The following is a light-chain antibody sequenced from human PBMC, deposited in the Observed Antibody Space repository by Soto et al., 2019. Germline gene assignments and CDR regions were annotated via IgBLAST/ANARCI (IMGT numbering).Light chain of an antibody. Sequence: DIQMTQSPSTLSASVGDRVTITCRASQSIGDSLAWYQQKPGKAPYLLISDVSSLERGVSSRFSGSGSGTEFTLTISSMQPDDFATFYCQQYNGYSRTFGQGTKVDIK. J-gene: IGKJ1*01. CDR2: DVS. CDR3: QQYNGYSRT. V-gene: IGKV1-5*01. CDR1: QSIGDS.